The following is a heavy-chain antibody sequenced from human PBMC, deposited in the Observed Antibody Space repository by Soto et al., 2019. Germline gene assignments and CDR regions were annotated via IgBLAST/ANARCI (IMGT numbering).Heavy chain of an antibody. CDR1: GGSISSYY. CDR3: ATGFYGDYDAFDI. J-gene: IGHJ3*02. CDR2: IYYSGST. D-gene: IGHD4-17*01. V-gene: IGHV4-59*01. Sequence: ASETLSLTCTVSGGSISSYYWSWIRQPPGKGLEWIGYIYYSGSTNYNPSLKSRVTISVDTSKNQFSLKLSSVTAADTAVYYCATGFYGDYDAFDIWGQGTMVTVSS.